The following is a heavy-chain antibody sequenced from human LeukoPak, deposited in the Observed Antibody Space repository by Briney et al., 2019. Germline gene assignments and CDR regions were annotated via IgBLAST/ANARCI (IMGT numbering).Heavy chain of an antibody. D-gene: IGHD6-6*01. CDR3: ARASAYSISSGVNL. J-gene: IGHJ5*02. Sequence: SETLSLTCAVYGGSFSGYYWSWIRQPPGKGLEWIGEINHSGSTNYNPSLKSRVTISVDTPKRQFSLKLSSVTAADTAVYYCARASAYSISSGVNLWGQGTLVTVSS. V-gene: IGHV4-34*01. CDR2: INHSGST. CDR1: GGSFSGYY.